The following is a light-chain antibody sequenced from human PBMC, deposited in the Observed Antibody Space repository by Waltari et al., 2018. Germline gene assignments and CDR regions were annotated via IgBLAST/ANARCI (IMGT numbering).Light chain of an antibody. CDR3: QQSLTSPRFT. CDR1: QRVSTF. CDR2: AAS. V-gene: IGKV1-39*01. Sequence: EIQMTQSPSLLFASVGDSVPILCRASQRVSTFLNWYQPTPVKAPRLLICAASTLSSGVPSRFSGSGSGTDFTLTISGLQSDDIAVYYCQQSLTSPRFTFGGGTKVQIK. J-gene: IGKJ4*01.